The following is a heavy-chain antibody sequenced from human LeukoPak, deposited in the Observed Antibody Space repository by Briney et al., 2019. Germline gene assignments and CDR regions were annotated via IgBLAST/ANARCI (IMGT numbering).Heavy chain of an antibody. CDR2: IIPIFGTA. CDR1: GGTFSSYA. D-gene: IGHD3-3*01. V-gene: IGHV1-69*13. CDR3: ARDRFWSARYYYGMDV. Sequence: SVEVSCKASGGTFSSYAISWVRQAPGQGLEWMGGIIPIFGTANYAQKFQGRVTITADESTSTAYMELSSLRSEDTAVYYCARDRFWSARYYYGMDVWGQGTTVTVSS. J-gene: IGHJ6*02.